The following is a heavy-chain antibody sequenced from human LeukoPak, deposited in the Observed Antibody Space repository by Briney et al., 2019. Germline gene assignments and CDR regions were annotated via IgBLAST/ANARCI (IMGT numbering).Heavy chain of an antibody. CDR1: GVSISSYY. J-gene: IGHJ4*02. CDR3: ARDPSDYYYGSGSYGTD. V-gene: IGHV4-4*07. CDR2: IYTSGST. D-gene: IGHD3-10*01. Sequence: SETLSLTCTVSGVSISSYYWSWIRQPAGKGLEWIGRIYTSGSTNYNPSLKSRVTMSVDTSKNQFSLKLSSVTAADTAVYYCARDPSDYYYGSGSYGTDWGQGTLVTVSS.